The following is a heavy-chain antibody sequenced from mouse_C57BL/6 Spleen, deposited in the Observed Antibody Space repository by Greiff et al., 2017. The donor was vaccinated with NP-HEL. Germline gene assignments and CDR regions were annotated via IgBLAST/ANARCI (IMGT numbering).Heavy chain of an antibody. Sequence: QVQLQQSGAELVRPGASVKLSCKASGYTFTDYYINWVKQRPGQGLEWIARIYPGSGNTYYNEKFKGKATLTAEKSSSTAYMQLSSLTSEDSAVYFCAIEPWFAYWGQGTLVTVSA. CDR2: IYPGSGNT. CDR3: AIEPWFAY. CDR1: GYTFTDYY. J-gene: IGHJ3*01. V-gene: IGHV1-76*01.